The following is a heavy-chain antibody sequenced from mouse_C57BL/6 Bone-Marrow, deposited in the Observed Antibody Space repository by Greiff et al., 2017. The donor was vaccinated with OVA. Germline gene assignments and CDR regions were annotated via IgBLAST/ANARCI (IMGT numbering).Heavy chain of an antibody. CDR1: GFTFSSYG. CDR3: AKLITTVVATNYFDY. D-gene: IGHD1-1*01. CDR2: ISSGGSYT. V-gene: IGHV5-6*02. Sequence: DVMLVESGGDLVKPGGSLKLSCAASGFTFSSYGMSWVRQTPDKRLEWVATISSGGSYTYYPDSVKGRFTISRDNAKNTLYLQMSSLKSEDTAKYYCAKLITTVVATNYFDYWGQGTTLTVSS. J-gene: IGHJ2*01.